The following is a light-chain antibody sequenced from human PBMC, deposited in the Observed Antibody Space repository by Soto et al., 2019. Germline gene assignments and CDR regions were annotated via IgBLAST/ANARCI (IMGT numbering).Light chain of an antibody. J-gene: IGKJ2*01. Sequence: DIQMTQSPSSLSASVGDRVTITCRAIRSISIYLNWYQQKPGIAPKLLIYAASSLQSGVPSRFSGRGSGTDFTLTINSLQPEDFATYYCQQSYSPRYTFGQGTMLEIK. CDR1: RSISIY. CDR2: AAS. CDR3: QQSYSPRYT. V-gene: IGKV1-39*01.